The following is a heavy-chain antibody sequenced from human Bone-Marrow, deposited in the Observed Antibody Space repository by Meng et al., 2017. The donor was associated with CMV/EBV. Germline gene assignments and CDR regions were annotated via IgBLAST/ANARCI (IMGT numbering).Heavy chain of an antibody. J-gene: IGHJ6*02. CDR2: MNPNSGNT. CDR3: ARSGYYGMDV. V-gene: IGHV1-8*01. D-gene: IGHD6-13*01. CDR1: GYTFTSFD. Sequence: GESLKISCKASGYTFTSFDVNWVRQATGQGLEWMGWMNPNSGNTGYAQKFQGRVTMTRNTSIGTAYMELSSLRSEDTALYFCARSGYYGMDVWGQGTTVTVSS.